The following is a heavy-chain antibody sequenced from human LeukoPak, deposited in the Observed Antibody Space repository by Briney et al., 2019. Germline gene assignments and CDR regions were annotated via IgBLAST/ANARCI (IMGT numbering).Heavy chain of an antibody. CDR2: IYYSGST. CDR1: GGSISSGSYY. D-gene: IGHD6-13*01. V-gene: IGHV4-61*10. Sequence: SETLSLTCTVSGGSISSGSYYWSWIRQPAGKGLEWIGRIYYSGSTNYNPSLKSRVTISVDTSKNQFSLKLSSVTAADTAVYYCARDASFREYSSSWKNWFDPWGQGTLVTVSS. J-gene: IGHJ5*02. CDR3: ARDASFREYSSSWKNWFDP.